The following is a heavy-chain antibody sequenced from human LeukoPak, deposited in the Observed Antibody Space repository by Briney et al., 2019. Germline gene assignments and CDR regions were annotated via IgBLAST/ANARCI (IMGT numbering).Heavy chain of an antibody. CDR3: AKASDVRGFDY. J-gene: IGHJ4*02. D-gene: IGHD3-10*01. V-gene: IGHV3-9*01. CDR2: ISWNSGSI. CDR1: GFTFDDYA. Sequence: GRSLRLSCVASGFTFDDYAMHWVRQAPGKGLEWVSGISWNSGSIGYADSVKGRFTISRDNAKNSLYLQMNSLRAEDTALYYCAKASDVRGFDYWGQGTLVTVSS.